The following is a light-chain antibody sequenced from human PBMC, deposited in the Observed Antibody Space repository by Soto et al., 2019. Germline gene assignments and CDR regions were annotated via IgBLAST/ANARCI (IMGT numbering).Light chain of an antibody. J-gene: IGKJ3*01. V-gene: IGKV3-15*01. CDR1: QSVGSK. Sequence: EIVMTHSPATLSVSPGEGATLSCRASQSVGSKLAWHQQKPGQAPRLLIYGTSTRATGIPARFSGSGSGTEFTLTISSLQSEDFAVYFCQQYNNWPFTFGHGTKVDV. CDR2: GTS. CDR3: QQYNNWPFT.